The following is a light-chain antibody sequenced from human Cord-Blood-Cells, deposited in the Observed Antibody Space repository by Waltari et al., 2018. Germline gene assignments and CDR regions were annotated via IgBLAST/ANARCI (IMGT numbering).Light chain of an antibody. CDR3: SSYTSSSTWV. V-gene: IGLV2-14*01. CDR1: SSDVGGYNY. CDR2: DVS. Sequence: QSALTQPASVSGSPGQSITISCTGTSSDVGGYNYVSWYQQHPGKAPKLMIYDVSKRPSGVSHRFFGSKSGNTASLTISGLQAEDEADYYCSSYTSSSTWVFGGGTKLTVL. J-gene: IGLJ3*02.